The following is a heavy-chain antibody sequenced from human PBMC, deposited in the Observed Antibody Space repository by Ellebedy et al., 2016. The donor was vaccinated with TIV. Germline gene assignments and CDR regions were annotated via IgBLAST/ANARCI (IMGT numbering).Heavy chain of an antibody. CDR2: INPNSGGT. CDR1: GYTFTGYY. J-gene: IGHJ3*02. D-gene: IGHD2-15*01. Sequence: ASVKVSCXASGYTFTGYYMHWVRQAPGQGLEWMGWINPNSGGTNYAQKFQGRVTMTRDTSISTAYMELSRLRSDDTAVYYCAREGYCSGGSCYSGAFDIWGQGTMVTVSS. CDR3: AREGYCSGGSCYSGAFDI. V-gene: IGHV1-2*02.